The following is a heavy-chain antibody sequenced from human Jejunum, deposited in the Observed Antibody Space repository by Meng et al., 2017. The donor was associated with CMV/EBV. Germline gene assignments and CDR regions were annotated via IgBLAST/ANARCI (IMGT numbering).Heavy chain of an antibody. CDR3: ARATQVAAISYYYYGMDV. D-gene: IGHD2-15*01. V-gene: IGHV1-46*01. Sequence: FTSYHMNWVRQAPGQGLEWMGIINPSGDSTNYAQKFQGRVTMTRDTSTSTVYMELSSLRSEDTAVYYCARATQVAAISYYYYGMDVWGQGTTVTVSS. CDR2: INPSGDST. J-gene: IGHJ6*02. CDR1: FTSYH.